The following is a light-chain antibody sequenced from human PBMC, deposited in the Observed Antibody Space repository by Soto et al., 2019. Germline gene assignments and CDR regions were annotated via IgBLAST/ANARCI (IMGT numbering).Light chain of an antibody. Sequence: QSVLTQPPSVSAAPGQKVTISCSGGRSNIGINSVSWYQQLPEAAPKLLIFDNNKRPSGIPDRFSASKSGASATLGITGLQAGDEAHYYCAAWDSFLSSGVFGGGTKLTVL. J-gene: IGLJ3*02. CDR2: DNN. V-gene: IGLV1-51*01. CDR3: AAWDSFLSSGV. CDR1: RSNIGINS.